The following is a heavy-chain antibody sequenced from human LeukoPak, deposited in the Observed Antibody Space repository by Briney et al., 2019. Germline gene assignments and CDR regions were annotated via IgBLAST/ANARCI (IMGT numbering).Heavy chain of an antibody. CDR3: ARVSGAIVNSYYFDY. CDR2: IYHSGST. J-gene: IGHJ4*02. V-gene: IGHV4-38-2*02. D-gene: IGHD5-18*01. CDR1: GYSISSGYY. Sequence: PSETLSLTCTVSGYSISSGYYWGWIRQPPGKGLEGIGSIYHSGSTYYNPSLKSRVTISVDTSKNQLSLKLSSVTAADTAVYYCARVSGAIVNSYYFDYWGQGTLVTVSS.